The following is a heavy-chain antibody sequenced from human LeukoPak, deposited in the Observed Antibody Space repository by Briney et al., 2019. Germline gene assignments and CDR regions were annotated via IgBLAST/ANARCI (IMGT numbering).Heavy chain of an antibody. J-gene: IGHJ4*02. D-gene: IGHD3-9*01. Sequence: ASVKVSCKASGGTFSSYAISWVRQAPGQGLEWMGRIIPILGTANYAQKFQGRVTITADKSTSTAYMELSSLRSEDTAVYYCARGWLSLNYWGQGTLVTVSS. CDR2: IIPILGTA. V-gene: IGHV1-69*04. CDR1: GGTFSSYA. CDR3: ARGWLSLNY.